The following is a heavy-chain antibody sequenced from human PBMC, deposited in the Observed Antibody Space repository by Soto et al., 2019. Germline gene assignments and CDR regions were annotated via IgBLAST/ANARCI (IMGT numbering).Heavy chain of an antibody. Sequence: QPPGKGLEWIGEINHSGSTNYNPSLKSRVTISVDTSKNQFSLKLSSVTAADTAVYYCARFGDFWSGYYVSWFDPWGQGTLVTVSS. J-gene: IGHJ5*02. CDR3: ARFGDFWSGYYVSWFDP. CDR2: INHSGST. V-gene: IGHV4-34*01. D-gene: IGHD3-3*01.